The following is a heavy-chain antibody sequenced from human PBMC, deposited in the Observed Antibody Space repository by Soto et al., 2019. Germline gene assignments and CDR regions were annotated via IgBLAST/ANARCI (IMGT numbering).Heavy chain of an antibody. V-gene: IGHV4-59*08. D-gene: IGHD3-3*01. CDR3: ARQGNDYDFWSGSTNWFDP. Sequence: SETLSLTCTVSGGSISSYYWSWIRQPPGKGLEWIGYIYYSGSTNYNPSLKSRVTISVDTSKNQFSLKLSSVTAADTAVYYCARQGNDYDFWSGSTNWFDPWGQGTLVTVSS. CDR1: GGSISSYY. CDR2: IYYSGST. J-gene: IGHJ5*02.